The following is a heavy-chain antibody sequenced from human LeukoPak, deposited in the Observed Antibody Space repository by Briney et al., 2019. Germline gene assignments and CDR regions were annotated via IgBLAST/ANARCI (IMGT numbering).Heavy chain of an antibody. Sequence: TGGSLRLSCAASGFTFSNYWMSWVRQAPGKGLEWVSAISGSGGSTYYADSVKGRFTISRDNSKNTLYLQMNSLRAEDTAVYYCAKCLSGYDCYYFDYWGQGTLVTVSS. CDR2: ISGSGGST. CDR1: GFTFSNYW. D-gene: IGHD5-12*01. J-gene: IGHJ4*02. V-gene: IGHV3-23*01. CDR3: AKCLSGYDCYYFDY.